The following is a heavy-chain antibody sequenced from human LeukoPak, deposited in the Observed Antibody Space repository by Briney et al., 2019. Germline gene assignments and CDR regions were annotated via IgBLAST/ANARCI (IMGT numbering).Heavy chain of an antibody. CDR1: GYTFTSYG. CDR3: ARDLGAEPTTIFFDY. V-gene: IGHV1-18*01. Sequence: ASAKVSCKASGYTFTSYGISWVRQAPGQGLEWMGWISAYNGNTNYGQKFQGRVTMTTDTSTSTAYMELRSLRSGDTAVYYCARDLGAEPTTIFFDYWGQGTLVTVSS. CDR2: ISAYNGNT. J-gene: IGHJ4*02. D-gene: IGHD5-24*01.